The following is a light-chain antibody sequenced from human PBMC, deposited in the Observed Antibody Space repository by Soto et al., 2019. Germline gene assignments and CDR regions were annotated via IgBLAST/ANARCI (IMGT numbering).Light chain of an antibody. J-gene: IGKJ1*01. Sequence: DIQKTQSPSTLSAYVGDRVTITCRASQSISSWLAWYQQKPGKAPKLLIYDASSLESGVPSRFSGSGSGTEFTLTISSLQPDDFATYYCQQYNSYSPWTFGQGTKVDIK. CDR2: DAS. CDR3: QQYNSYSPWT. CDR1: QSISSW. V-gene: IGKV1-5*01.